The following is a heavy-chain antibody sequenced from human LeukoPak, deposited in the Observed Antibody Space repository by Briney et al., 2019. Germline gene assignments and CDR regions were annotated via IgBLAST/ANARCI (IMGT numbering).Heavy chain of an antibody. CDR1: GFTFSSYA. D-gene: IGHD2-2*01. V-gene: IGHV3-21*01. CDR3: ARDKKVVPRGGFDP. CDR2: ISSSSSYI. J-gene: IGHJ5*02. Sequence: RRSLRLSCAASGFTFSSYAMHWVRQAPGKGLEWVSSISSSSSYIYYADSVKGRFTISRDNAKNSLYLQMNSLRAEDTAVYYCARDKKVVPRGGFDPWGQGTLVTVSS.